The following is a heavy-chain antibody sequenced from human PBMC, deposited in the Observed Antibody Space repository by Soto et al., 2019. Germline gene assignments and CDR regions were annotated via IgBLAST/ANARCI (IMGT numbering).Heavy chain of an antibody. D-gene: IGHD2-15*01. J-gene: IGHJ6*03. Sequence: PGGSLRLSCAASGFTVSSNYMSWVRQAPGKGLEWVSVICSSSSTYYADSVKGRFTISRDNAKNSLYLQMNSLRDEDTAVYYCARVTYCSGGSCYLEEDYYYMDVWGKGTTVTVSS. CDR1: GFTVSSNY. V-gene: IGHV3-53*01. CDR3: ARVTYCSGGSCYLEEDYYYMDV. CDR2: ICSSSST.